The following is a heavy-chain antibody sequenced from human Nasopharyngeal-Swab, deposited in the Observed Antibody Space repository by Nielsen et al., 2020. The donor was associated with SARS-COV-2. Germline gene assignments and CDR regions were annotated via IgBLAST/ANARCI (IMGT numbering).Heavy chain of an antibody. D-gene: IGHD6-13*01. CDR2: IYYSGST. Sequence: SETLSLTCTVSGGSISSSSYYWVRIRPPPGKGLEWIGSIYYSGSTYYNPSLKSRVTISVDTSKNQFSLKLSSVTAADTAVYYCVGSSWYGDYYYYYGMDVWGQGTTVTVSS. CDR1: GGSISSSSYY. V-gene: IGHV4-39*07. J-gene: IGHJ6*02. CDR3: VGSSWYGDYYYYYGMDV.